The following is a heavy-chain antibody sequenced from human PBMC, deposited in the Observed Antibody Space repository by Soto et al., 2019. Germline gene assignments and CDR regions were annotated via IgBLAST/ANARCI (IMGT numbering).Heavy chain of an antibody. J-gene: IGHJ4*02. Sequence: PGGSLRLSCAASGFTFSSHAISWVRQAPGRGLEWVSGISGSGASTYYADSVKGRFTISRDSSESTLYLQMDSLRAEDTALYYCAKDQKEGYPPNYFFDYWGQGILVTVSS. CDR1: GFTFSSHA. V-gene: IGHV3-23*01. CDR2: ISGSGAST. D-gene: IGHD5-18*01. CDR3: AKDQKEGYPPNYFFDY.